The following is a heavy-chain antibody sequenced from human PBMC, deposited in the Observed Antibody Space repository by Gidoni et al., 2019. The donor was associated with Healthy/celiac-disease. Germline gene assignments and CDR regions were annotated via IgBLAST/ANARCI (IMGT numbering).Heavy chain of an antibody. CDR2: MSGSGGST. CDR1: AFTFSSYA. CDR3: AKGGTLRYFDWSLDY. J-gene: IGHJ4*02. D-gene: IGHD3-9*01. V-gene: IGHV3-23*01. Sequence: EVQLLESGGGLVQPWGSLRLSCAASAFTFSSYAMSWVRQAPGKGLEWVACMSGSGGSTYYADSVKGRFTISRDNSKNTLYLQMNSLRAEDTAVYYCAKGGTLRYFDWSLDYWGQGTLVTVSS.